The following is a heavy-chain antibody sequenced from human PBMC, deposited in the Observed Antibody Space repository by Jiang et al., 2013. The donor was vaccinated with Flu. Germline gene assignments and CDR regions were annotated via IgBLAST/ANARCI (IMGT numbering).Heavy chain of an antibody. V-gene: IGHV4-30-4*01. Sequence: SISSGDYYWSWIRQPPGKGLEWIGYIYYSGSTYYNPSLKSRVTISVDTSKNQFSLKLSSVTAADTAVYYCARGFYYYDSSGYTNGAFDIWGQGTMVTVSS. CDR2: IYYSGST. CDR1: SISSGDYY. CDR3: ARGFYYYDSSGYTNGAFDI. J-gene: IGHJ3*02. D-gene: IGHD3-22*01.